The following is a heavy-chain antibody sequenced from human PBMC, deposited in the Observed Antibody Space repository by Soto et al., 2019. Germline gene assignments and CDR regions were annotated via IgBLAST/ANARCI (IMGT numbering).Heavy chain of an antibody. CDR1: GFIFRTYG. CDR2: ISYSGNKK. J-gene: IGHJ3*02. D-gene: IGHD6-19*01. V-gene: IGHV3-30*18. Sequence: GGSLRLSCAASGFIFRTYGMHWVRQAPGKGLEWVAVISYSGNKKAYVDSVKGRFAISRDNSNKTLYLQIDSLTAADTAVYYCAKGPFIPVAGTPPGAFDMWGQGTMVTVSS. CDR3: AKGPFIPVAGTPPGAFDM.